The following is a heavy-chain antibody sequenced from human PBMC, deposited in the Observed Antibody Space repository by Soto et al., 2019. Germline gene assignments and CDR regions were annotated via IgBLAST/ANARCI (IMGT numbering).Heavy chain of an antibody. CDR3: ARDPXPVYYDFWSGYPHAFDI. CDR2: INHSGST. D-gene: IGHD3-3*01. CDR1: GGSFSCYY. V-gene: IGHV4-34*01. Sequence: SETLSLTCAVYGGSFSCYYWSWIRQPPGKGLEWIGEINHSGSTNYNPSLKSRVTISVDTSKNQFSLKLSSVTAADTAVYYCARDPXPVYYDFWSGYPHAFDIWGQGTMVTVSS. J-gene: IGHJ3*02.